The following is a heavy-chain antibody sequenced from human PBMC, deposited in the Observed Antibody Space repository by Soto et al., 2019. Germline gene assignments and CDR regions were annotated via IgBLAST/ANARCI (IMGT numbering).Heavy chain of an antibody. D-gene: IGHD1-7*01. CDR1: GYTFTSYG. J-gene: IGHJ6*02. CDR3: ARDPNWNLRNYYYYYGMDV. V-gene: IGHV1-18*01. CDR2: ISAYNGNT. Sequence: GASVKVFCKASGYTFTSYGISWVRQAPGQGLEGMGWISAYNGNTNYAQKLQGRVTMTTDTSTSTAYMELRSLRSDDTAVYYCARDPNWNLRNYYYYYGMDVWGQGTTVTVSS.